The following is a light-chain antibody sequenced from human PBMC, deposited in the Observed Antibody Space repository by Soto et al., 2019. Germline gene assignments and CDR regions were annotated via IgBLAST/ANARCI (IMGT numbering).Light chain of an antibody. CDR3: QQSHSSPLS. CDR1: QSTSRN. CDR2: TAS. V-gene: IGKV1-39*01. Sequence: IQMTQSPSSLSASVGDRVTITCRASQSTSRNLNWYQQKPGKAPELLIYTASNLQSGVPSRFSGSGSGTDFALTISSLQPEDSAVYYCQQSHSSPLSFGGGTKVDI. J-gene: IGKJ4*01.